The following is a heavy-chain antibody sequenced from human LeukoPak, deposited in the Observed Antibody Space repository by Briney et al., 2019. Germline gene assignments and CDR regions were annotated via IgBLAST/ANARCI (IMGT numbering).Heavy chain of an antibody. V-gene: IGHV3-53*01. CDR1: GFTVSSNY. J-gene: IGHJ3*02. CDR2: IYSGGST. Sequence: GGSLRLSCAASGFTVSSNYMSWVRQAPGKGLEWVSVIYSGGSTYYADSVKGRFTISRDNSKNTLYLQMNSLRAEDTAVYYCARVKAGTSAFDIWGQGTMVTVSS. D-gene: IGHD6-19*01. CDR3: ARVKAGTSAFDI.